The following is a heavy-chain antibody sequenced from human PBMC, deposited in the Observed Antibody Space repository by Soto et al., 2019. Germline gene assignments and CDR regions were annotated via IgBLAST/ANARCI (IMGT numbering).Heavy chain of an antibody. CDR3: ARGLFNDFWSGNAFDI. D-gene: IGHD3-3*01. CDR2: ISYDGFNK. J-gene: IGHJ3*02. Sequence: QVQLVESGGGVVQPGRSLRLSCAASEFPFNNYGMHWVRQAPGKGLERVAVISYDGFNKYYADSMKGRFAISRDNSKNTLYLQMNSLRAEDTAVYFCARGLFNDFWSGNAFDIWGQGTMVTVSS. V-gene: IGHV3-30*03. CDR1: EFPFNNYG.